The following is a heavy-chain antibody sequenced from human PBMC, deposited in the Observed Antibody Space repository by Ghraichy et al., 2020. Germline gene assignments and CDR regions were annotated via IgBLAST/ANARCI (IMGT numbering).Heavy chain of an antibody. Sequence: LKVSCAASGFTFSNYDMHWVRQAPGKGLEWVGLIRFDGSNEHYADSVQGRFTISRDNSKNTLYLQMNSLRHEDTAVYYCAKNLRLFDWLLTRGYWGQGTLVTVSS. CDR2: IRFDGSNE. V-gene: IGHV3-30*02. D-gene: IGHD3-9*01. CDR1: GFTFSNYD. J-gene: IGHJ4*02. CDR3: AKNLRLFDWLLTRGY.